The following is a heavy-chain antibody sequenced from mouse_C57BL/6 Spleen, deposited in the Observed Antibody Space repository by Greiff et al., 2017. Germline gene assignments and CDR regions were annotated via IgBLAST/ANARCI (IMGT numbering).Heavy chain of an antibody. CDR1: GYAFSSYW. D-gene: IGHD1-1*01. CDR3: ARLSFLTTVVASDY. V-gene: IGHV1-80*01. Sequence: QVQLKESGAELVKPGASVKISCKASGYAFSSYWMNWVKQRPGKGLEWIGQIYPGDGDTNYNGKFKGKATLTADKSSSPAYMQLSSLTSEDSAVYFCARLSFLTTVVASDYWGQGTTLTVSS. CDR2: IYPGDGDT. J-gene: IGHJ2*01.